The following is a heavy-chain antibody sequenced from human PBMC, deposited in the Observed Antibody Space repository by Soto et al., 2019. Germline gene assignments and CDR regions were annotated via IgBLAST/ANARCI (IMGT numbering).Heavy chain of an antibody. J-gene: IGHJ6*02. CDR1: GGSMISYY. CDR3: ARDLWGYCGTDCYPLDV. D-gene: IGHD2-21*02. CDR2: IYYAGST. Sequence: SETLSLTCTVSGGSMISYYWSWIRQPPGRGLEWIGFIYYAGSTKYNPSLNSRVTISVDTSKNQFSLTVTSVTAADTAVYYCARDLWGYCGTDCYPLDVWGQGTTVTVS. V-gene: IGHV4-59*12.